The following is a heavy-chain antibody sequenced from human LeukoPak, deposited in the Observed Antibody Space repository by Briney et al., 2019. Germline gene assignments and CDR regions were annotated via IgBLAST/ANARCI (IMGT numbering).Heavy chain of an antibody. Sequence: PGGSLRLSCAASGFTFTSYAMSWVRQAPGKSPEWVSTISGSGSIINYADSVEGRFTISRDSSKNTPYLQMNSLRADDTAVYYCARVPYYDSTGYPFDHWGQGTLVAVSS. CDR3: ARVPYYDSTGYPFDH. D-gene: IGHD3-22*01. CDR2: ISGSGSII. J-gene: IGHJ4*02. V-gene: IGHV3-23*01. CDR1: GFTFTSYA.